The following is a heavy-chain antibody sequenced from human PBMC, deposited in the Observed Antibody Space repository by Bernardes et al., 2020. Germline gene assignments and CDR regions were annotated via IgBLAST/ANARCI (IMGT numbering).Heavy chain of an antibody. CDR1: GYTFTSYA. CDR3: VRCSPVTTRPFYCLMDV. V-gene: IGHV1-18*01. Sequence: ASVKVSCKTSGYTFTSYAIHWLLQAPGQGLELMGWISPYNGNTNYAQTLLGRVTMTTDTSTNTAYMELWSLRSDDTALYYCVRCSPVTTRPFYCLMDVWGKGTTVTVSS. CDR2: ISPYNGNT. D-gene: IGHD4-4*01. J-gene: IGHJ6*03.